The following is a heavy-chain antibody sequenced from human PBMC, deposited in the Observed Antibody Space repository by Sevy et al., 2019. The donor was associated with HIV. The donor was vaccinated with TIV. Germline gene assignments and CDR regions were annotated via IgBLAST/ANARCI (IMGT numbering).Heavy chain of an antibody. J-gene: IGHJ6*02. CDR1: GFTFDDYA. D-gene: IGHD3-16*01. Sequence: GGSLRLSCAASGFTFDDYAMHWVRQAPGKGLEWVSLISWDGGSTYYADSVKGRFTISRDNSKNSWYLQMNSLRGEETALYYCEKEAGGYYYFGMDVWGQGTTVTVSS. CDR2: ISWDGGST. V-gene: IGHV3-43D*03. CDR3: EKEAGGYYYFGMDV.